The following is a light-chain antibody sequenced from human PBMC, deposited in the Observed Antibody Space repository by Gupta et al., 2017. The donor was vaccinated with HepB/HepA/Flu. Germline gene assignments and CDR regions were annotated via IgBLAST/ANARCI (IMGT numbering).Light chain of an antibody. CDR3: AACDDVLTGLVV. V-gene: IGLV1-44*01. CDR1: SSNIGGNT. J-gene: IGLJ2*01. Sequence: QSVLTQPPSASGTPGQRVTISGSGTSSNIGGNTVNWNQQLQGPAPTLLIYRNNARPSGAPDRFRGSKAGTAASRAISGLQSQAEAEYYCAACDDVLTGLVVVGGGTKLTVL. CDR2: RNN.